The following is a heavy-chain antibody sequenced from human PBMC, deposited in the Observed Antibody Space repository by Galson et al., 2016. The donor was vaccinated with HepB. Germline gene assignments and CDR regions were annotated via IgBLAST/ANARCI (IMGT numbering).Heavy chain of an antibody. V-gene: IGHV3-72*01. CDR3: AREGSVSGPDFDN. CDR2: TKDRPNSYTA. D-gene: IGHD6-19*01. CDR1: GFTFISYN. J-gene: IGHJ4*02. Sequence: SLRLSCAASGFTFISYNMNWVRQAPGKGLEWVGRTKDRPNSYTAEYAASVKGRFTISRDDSKNSVYLQMNSLKIEDTAVYYCAREGSVSGPDFDNWGQGTLVTVSS.